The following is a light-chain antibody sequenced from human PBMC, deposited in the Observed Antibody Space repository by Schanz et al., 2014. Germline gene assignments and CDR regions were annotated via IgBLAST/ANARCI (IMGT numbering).Light chain of an antibody. J-gene: IGKJ2*01. CDR2: DAS. Sequence: AIQMTQSPSSLSASAGDRVTITCRASQGIRNDLGWYQQKPGKAPKLLIYDASRLQSGVPSRFSGSGSGTDFTLTISSLQAEDFATYYCLQDYNYPKTFGQGTKLEIK. V-gene: IGKV1-6*01. CDR3: LQDYNYPKT. CDR1: QGIRND.